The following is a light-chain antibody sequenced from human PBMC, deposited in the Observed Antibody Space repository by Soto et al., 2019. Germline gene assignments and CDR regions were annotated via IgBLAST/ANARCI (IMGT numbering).Light chain of an antibody. CDR2: AAS. V-gene: IGKV1-39*01. Sequence: DIQMTQSASSLSASVGDRVTITCRASQSISSNLNWHQQKSGKAPKVLIYAASSLQSGVPSRFSGSGSGTDFTLTISSLQPEDFATYYCQQSYSIPYTFGQGTKVDIK. J-gene: IGKJ2*01. CDR1: QSISSN. CDR3: QQSYSIPYT.